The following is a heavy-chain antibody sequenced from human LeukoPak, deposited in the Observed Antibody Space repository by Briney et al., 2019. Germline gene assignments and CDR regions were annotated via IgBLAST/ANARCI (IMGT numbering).Heavy chain of an antibody. Sequence: PGGSLRLSCAASGFTVSSNYMSWVRQAPGKGLEWVSVIYSGGSTYYADSVKGRFTISRDNSKNTLYLQMNSLRAEDTAVYYCARDYWGNAFDIWGQGTMVTVSS. V-gene: IGHV3-53*01. CDR1: GFTVSSNY. J-gene: IGHJ3*02. CDR2: IYSGGST. CDR3: ARDYWGNAFDI. D-gene: IGHD7-27*01.